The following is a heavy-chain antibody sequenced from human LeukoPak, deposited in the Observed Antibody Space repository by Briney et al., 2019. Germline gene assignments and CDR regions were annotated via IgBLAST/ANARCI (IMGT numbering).Heavy chain of an antibody. Sequence: SETLSLTCTVSGGSTSNTSYYWGWIRQPPGKGLEWIGSIYYSGSTYYNPSLKSRVTISVDTSKNQFSLKLSSVTAADTAVYYCASHSSYVSPFRTWGRGPLVTVSP. CDR1: GGSTSNTSYY. CDR2: IYYSGST. CDR3: ASHSSYVSPFRT. D-gene: IGHD3-10*02. J-gene: IGHJ5*02. V-gene: IGHV4-39*01.